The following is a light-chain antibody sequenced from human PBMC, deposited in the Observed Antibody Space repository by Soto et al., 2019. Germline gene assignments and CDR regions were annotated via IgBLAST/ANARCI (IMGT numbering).Light chain of an antibody. V-gene: IGLV2-14*01. CDR1: SRDIGAYNY. J-gene: IGLJ2*01. Sequence: QSALTQPASVSGSPGQSITISCTGTSRDIGAYNYVSWYQQHPGKAPKLMIYGVTNRPSGVSNRFSGSKSGNTASLTISGLQAEDEADYYCSSYTTSSTLGFGGGTKLTVL. CDR2: GVT. CDR3: SSYTTSSTLG.